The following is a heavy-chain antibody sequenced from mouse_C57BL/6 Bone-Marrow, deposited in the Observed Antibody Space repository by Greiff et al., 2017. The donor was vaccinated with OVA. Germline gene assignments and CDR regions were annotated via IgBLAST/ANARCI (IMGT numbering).Heavy chain of an antibody. CDR3: ARLYGNFYYYAMDD. D-gene: IGHD2-1*01. J-gene: IGHJ4*01. V-gene: IGHV5-6*01. CDR1: GFTFSSYG. CDR2: ISSGGSYT. Sequence: VQLKESGGDLVKPGGSLKLSCAASGFTFSSYGMSWVRQTPDKRLEWVATISSGGSYTYYPDSVKGRFTISRDNAKNTLYLQMSSLKSEDTAMYYCARLYGNFYYYAMDDWGQGTSVTVSS.